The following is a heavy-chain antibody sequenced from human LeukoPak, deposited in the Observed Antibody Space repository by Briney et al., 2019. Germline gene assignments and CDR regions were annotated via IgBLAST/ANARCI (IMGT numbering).Heavy chain of an antibody. J-gene: IGHJ4*02. V-gene: IGHV5-51*01. CDR1: GYSFTSYW. CDR2: TYPGDSET. CDR3: ARACGGDCYSGDY. Sequence: ESLKISCKGSGYSFTSYWIDWVRQMPGRGLEWMGITYPGDSETRYSPSFQGQVTISADKSISTAYLQWSSLKASDTAMYYCARACGGDCYSGDYWGQGTLVTVSS. D-gene: IGHD2-21*02.